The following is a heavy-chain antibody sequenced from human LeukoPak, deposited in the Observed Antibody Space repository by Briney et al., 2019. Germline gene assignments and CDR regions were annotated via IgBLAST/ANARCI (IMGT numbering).Heavy chain of an antibody. V-gene: IGHV4-30-2*01. CDR1: GGSISSGGYS. J-gene: IGHJ4*02. Sequence: PSETLSLTCAVSGGSISSGGYSWSWIRQPPGKGLEWIGYIYHSGSTYYNPSLKSRVTISVDRSKNQFSLKLSSVTAADTAVYYCARAPDYGGNSNFDYWGQGTLVTVSS. CDR2: IYHSGST. D-gene: IGHD4-23*01. CDR3: ARAPDYGGNSNFDY.